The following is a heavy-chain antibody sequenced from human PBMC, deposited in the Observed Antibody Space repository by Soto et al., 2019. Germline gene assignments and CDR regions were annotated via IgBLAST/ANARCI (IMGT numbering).Heavy chain of an antibody. J-gene: IGHJ3*02. CDR2: ISSSSSTI. V-gene: IGHV3-48*02. D-gene: IGHD1-26*01. Sequence: EVQLVESGGGLVQPGGSLRLSCAASGFTFSSYSMNWVRQAPGKGLEWVSYISSSSSTIYYADSVKGRFTISRDNAKNSLYLQMNSLRDEDTAVYYCARDQLRVGATSFHAFDIWGHGTMVTVSS. CDR3: ARDQLRVGATSFHAFDI. CDR1: GFTFSSYS.